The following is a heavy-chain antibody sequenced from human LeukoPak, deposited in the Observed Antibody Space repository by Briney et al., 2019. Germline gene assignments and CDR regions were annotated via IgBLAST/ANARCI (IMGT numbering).Heavy chain of an antibody. Sequence: GGSLRLSCAASGFTFDDYALHWVRQAPGKGLEWVSGISWNSGSIGYADSVKGRFTISRDNAKNSLYLRMNSLRAEDTALYYCAKEGGGSYPDFDYWGQGTLVTVSS. V-gene: IGHV3-9*01. CDR1: GFTFDDYA. CDR2: ISWNSGSI. D-gene: IGHD1-26*01. CDR3: AKEGGGSYPDFDY. J-gene: IGHJ4*02.